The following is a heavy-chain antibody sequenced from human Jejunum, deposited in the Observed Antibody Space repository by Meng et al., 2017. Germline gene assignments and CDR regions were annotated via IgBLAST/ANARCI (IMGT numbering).Heavy chain of an antibody. CDR3: ATFYSGAYRGY. J-gene: IGHJ4*02. V-gene: IGHV4-59*01. D-gene: IGHD1-26*01. Sequence: SETLSLTCTVSGASINNYYWSWIRQSPGKGLEWIGNIYYSGSTDYNPSLKSRVTVSVDTSKNKFSLNLTSVTSTDTAIYYCATFYSGAYRGYWGQGTRVTVSS. CDR2: IYYSGST. CDR1: GASINNYY.